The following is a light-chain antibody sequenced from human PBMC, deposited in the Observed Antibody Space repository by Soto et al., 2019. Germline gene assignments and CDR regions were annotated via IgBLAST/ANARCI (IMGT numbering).Light chain of an antibody. V-gene: IGKV3-20*01. Sequence: EVLLTQCPGTLSLSPGERATLSCRASQSVNNNFLAWYQQKPGQAPRLLIYGASSRATGIPDKFSGSGSGTDFTLTISRLEPEDFAVYFCQQYGRTPRTFGQGTKVDIK. CDR1: QSVNNNF. J-gene: IGKJ1*01. CDR3: QQYGRTPRT. CDR2: GAS.